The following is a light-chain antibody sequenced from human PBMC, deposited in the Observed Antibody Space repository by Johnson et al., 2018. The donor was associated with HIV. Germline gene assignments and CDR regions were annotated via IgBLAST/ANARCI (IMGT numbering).Light chain of an antibody. CDR1: DSNIGNNY. V-gene: IGLV1-51*01. Sequence: QSVLTQPPSVSAAPGQKVTISCFGSDSNIGNNYVSWYQQLPGTAPKLLIYDNDKRPSGIPDRFSGSKSGTSATLGITGLQTGDEADYYCGTWDSGLSGGLYSFGPGTKVTVL. CDR2: DND. CDR3: GTWDSGLSGGLYS. J-gene: IGLJ1*01.